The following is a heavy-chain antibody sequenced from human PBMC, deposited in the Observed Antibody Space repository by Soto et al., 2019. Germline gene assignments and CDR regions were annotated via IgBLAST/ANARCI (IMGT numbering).Heavy chain of an antibody. V-gene: IGHV1-69*02. CDR3: AMGYCSATSCYKDY. CDR1: GGTFSSYT. Sequence: QVQLVQSGAEVKKPGSSVKVSCKASGGTFSSYTISWVRQAPGQGLEWMGRIIPILGIANYAQKLQGRVTTTADNTTSTSYMELRSRRSEDTAVYYCAMGYCSATSCYKDYWGQGTLVTFSS. D-gene: IGHD2-2*02. J-gene: IGHJ4*02. CDR2: IIPILGIA.